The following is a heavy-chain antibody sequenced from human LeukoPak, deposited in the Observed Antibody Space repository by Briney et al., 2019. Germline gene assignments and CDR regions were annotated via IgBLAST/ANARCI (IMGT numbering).Heavy chain of an antibody. CDR2: IIPIFGTA. CDR1: GGTFSSYA. J-gene: IGHJ5*02. Sequence: SVKVSCKASGGTFSSYAISWVRQAPGQGLEWMGGIIPIFGTANYAQKFQGRVTITADESTSTDYMELSSLRSEDTAVYYCARDRSTRWEERYCSSTSYYRALDPWGQGTLVTVSS. D-gene: IGHD2-2*01. CDR3: ARDRSTRWEERYCSSTSYYRALDP. V-gene: IGHV1-69*13.